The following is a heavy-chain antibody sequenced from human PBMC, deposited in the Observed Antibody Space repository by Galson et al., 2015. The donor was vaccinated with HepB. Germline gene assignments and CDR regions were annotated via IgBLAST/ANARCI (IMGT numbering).Heavy chain of an antibody. J-gene: IGHJ5*02. CDR1: GTSISRYY. CDR2: IYYGGTT. V-gene: IGHV4-59*01. Sequence: ETLSLTCTVSGTSISRYYWSWIRQPPGKGLEWIGYIYYGGTTNYNPSLKSRVTISIDTSKNQFSLKLTSVTAADTAVYYCARDWGSSTTSPTTGRNWFDPWGQGTLVTVSS. CDR3: ARDWGSSTTSPTTGRNWFDP. D-gene: IGHD2-2*01.